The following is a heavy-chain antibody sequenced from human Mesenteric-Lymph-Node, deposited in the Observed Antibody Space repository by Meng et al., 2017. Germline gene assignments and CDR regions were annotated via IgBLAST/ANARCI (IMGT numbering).Heavy chain of an antibody. CDR3: AREITMIVVVTVDAFDI. D-gene: IGHD3-22*01. CDR2: ISSSGSTI. Sequence: GGSLRLSCAASGFTFSDYYMSWIRQAPGKGLEWVSYISSSGSTIYYADSVKGRFTISRDNAKNSLYLQMNSLRAEDTAVYYCAREITMIVVVTVDAFDIWGQGTMVTVSS. J-gene: IGHJ3*02. CDR1: GFTFSDYY. V-gene: IGHV3-11*04.